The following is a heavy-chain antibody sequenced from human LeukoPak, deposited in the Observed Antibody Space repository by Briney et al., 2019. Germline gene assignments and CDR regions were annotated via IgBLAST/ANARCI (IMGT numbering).Heavy chain of an antibody. Sequence: PGESLKISCKGSGYSFTSYWVGWVRQMPGKGLEWMGIIYPGDSDTRYSPSFQGQVTISADKSISTAYLQWSSLKASDTAMYYCARHYCSGGSCYSDIDYWGQGTLVTVSS. CDR1: GYSFTSYW. CDR3: ARHYCSGGSCYSDIDY. D-gene: IGHD2-15*01. J-gene: IGHJ4*02. CDR2: IYPGDSDT. V-gene: IGHV5-51*01.